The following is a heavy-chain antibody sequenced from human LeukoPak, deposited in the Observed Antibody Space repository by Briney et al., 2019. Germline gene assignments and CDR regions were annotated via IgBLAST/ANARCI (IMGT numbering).Heavy chain of an antibody. D-gene: IGHD1-26*01. CDR3: ARRSGSYLDY. Sequence: AGASLQLSCQGSGSIFTNYWIGWVRQLPGKGLEWTGIIYPGDSDTRYSPSFQGQVTISADKSISTAYLQWSSLKASGTAMYYCARRSGSYLDYWGQGTLVTVSS. CDR1: GSIFTNYW. V-gene: IGHV5-51*01. CDR2: IYPGDSDT. J-gene: IGHJ4*02.